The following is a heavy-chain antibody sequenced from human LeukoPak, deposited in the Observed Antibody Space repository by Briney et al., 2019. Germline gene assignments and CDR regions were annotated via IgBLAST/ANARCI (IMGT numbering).Heavy chain of an antibody. Sequence: GGSLRLSCVASGFTVSSKYMSWVRQAPGKGLEWVSVSYSGGSTYYADSVRGRFTISRDNSKNTVYLQMNSLRAEDTAVYYCARGRGREGYSYGYSWFDPWGQGTQVTVSS. CDR2: SYSGGST. D-gene: IGHD5-18*01. V-gene: IGHV3-53*01. CDR1: GFTVSSKY. J-gene: IGHJ5*02. CDR3: ARGRGREGYSYGYSWFDP.